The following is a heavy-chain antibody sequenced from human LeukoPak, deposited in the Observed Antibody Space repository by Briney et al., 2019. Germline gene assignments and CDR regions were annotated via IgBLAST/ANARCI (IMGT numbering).Heavy chain of an antibody. V-gene: IGHV3-48*03. CDR2: ISSSGSTI. Sequence: QAGGSLRLSCAASGFTFSSYEMNWVRQAPGKGLEWVSYISSSGSTIYYADSVKGRFTISRDNAKNSLYLQMNSLRAEDTAVYYCARDRDSSSWSSRRVGDYFDYWGQGTLVTVSS. CDR3: ARDRDSSSWSSRRVGDYFDY. D-gene: IGHD6-13*01. J-gene: IGHJ4*02. CDR1: GFTFSSYE.